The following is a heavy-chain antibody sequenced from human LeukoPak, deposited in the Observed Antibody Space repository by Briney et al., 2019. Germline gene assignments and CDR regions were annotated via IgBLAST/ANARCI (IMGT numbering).Heavy chain of an antibody. Sequence: GASVKVSCKASGYTFTSYGISWVRQAPGQGLEWMGWISAYNGNTNYAQKLQGRVTMTRDTSTSTVYMELSSLRSEDTAVYYCARDLPLVGTLCIWGQGKMFTVSS. CDR3: ARDLPLVGTLCI. CDR2: ISAYNGNT. J-gene: IGHJ3*02. V-gene: IGHV1-18*01. D-gene: IGHD5-12*01. CDR1: GYTFTSYG.